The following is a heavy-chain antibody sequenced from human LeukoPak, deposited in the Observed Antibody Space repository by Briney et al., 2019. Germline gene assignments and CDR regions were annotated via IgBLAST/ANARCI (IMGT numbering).Heavy chain of an antibody. CDR1: GFTFSSYA. CDR2: ISYDGSNK. Sequence: PGGSLRLSCAASGFTFSSYAMHWVRQAPGKGLEWVAVISYDGSNKYYADSVKGRFTTSRDNSKNTLYLQMNSLRAEDTAVYYCARGWDFDYWGQGTLVTVSS. J-gene: IGHJ4*02. CDR3: ARGWDFDY. V-gene: IGHV3-30-3*01. D-gene: IGHD6-13*01.